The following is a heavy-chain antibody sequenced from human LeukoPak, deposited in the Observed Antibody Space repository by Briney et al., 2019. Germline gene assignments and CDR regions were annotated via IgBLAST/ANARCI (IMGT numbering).Heavy chain of an antibody. CDR1: GGSFSGYY. J-gene: IGHJ6*03. CDR2: INHSGST. D-gene: IGHD6-13*01. Sequence: SETLSLTCAVYGGSFSGYYWSWIRQPPGKGLEWIGEINHSGSTNYNPSLKSRLTISVDTSKNQFSLKLSSVTAADTAVYYCATGSYSSSWYDPYYYYMDVWGKGTTVTVSS. V-gene: IGHV4-34*01. CDR3: ATGSYSSSWYDPYYYYMDV.